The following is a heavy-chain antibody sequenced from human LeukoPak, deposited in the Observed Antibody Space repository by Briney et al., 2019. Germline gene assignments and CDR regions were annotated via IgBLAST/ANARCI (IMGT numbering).Heavy chain of an antibody. CDR1: GYTLTAYY. V-gene: IGHV1-2*06. CDR2: INPNSRGT. Sequence: ASVKVSCKASGYTLTAYYIYWVRQAPGQWVEWMGQINPNSRGTDYAQNFQGQVTLSRDTSIRTASTELSRLRSDATAVYYCARGYCSGGTCYLVENWLDPWGQGTLVTVSS. D-gene: IGHD2-15*01. CDR3: ARGYCSGGTCYLVENWLDP. J-gene: IGHJ5*02.